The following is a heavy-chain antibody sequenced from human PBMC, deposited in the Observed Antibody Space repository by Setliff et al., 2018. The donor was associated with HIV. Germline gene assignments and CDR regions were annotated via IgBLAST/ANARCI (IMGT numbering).Heavy chain of an antibody. J-gene: IGHJ5*02. Sequence: SETPSLTCRVYGGSITSGNYYWGWIRQAPGKGLEWIASMIYGGDTWYNPSLKSRVTIYVDTANNEISLRLSSVTAEDTAVYRCARPHSGRGGGAWFDPWGQGIQVTAPQ. CDR2: MIYGGDT. D-gene: IGHD6-19*01. V-gene: IGHV4-39*01. CDR1: GGSITSGNYY. CDR3: ARPHSGRGGGAWFDP.